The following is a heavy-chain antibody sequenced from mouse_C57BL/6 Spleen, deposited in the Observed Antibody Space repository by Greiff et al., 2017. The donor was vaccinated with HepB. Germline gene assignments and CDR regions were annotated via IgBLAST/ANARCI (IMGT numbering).Heavy chain of an antibody. Sequence: EVKLQQSGPELVKPGASVKISCKASGYTFTDYYMNWVKQSHGKSLEWIGDINPNNGGTSYNQKFKGKATLTVDKSSSTAYMELRSLTSEDSAVYYCAIRGSSPFAYWGQGTLVTVSA. CDR3: AIRGSSPFAY. V-gene: IGHV1-26*01. J-gene: IGHJ3*01. CDR1: GYTFTDYY. CDR2: INPNNGGT. D-gene: IGHD1-1*01.